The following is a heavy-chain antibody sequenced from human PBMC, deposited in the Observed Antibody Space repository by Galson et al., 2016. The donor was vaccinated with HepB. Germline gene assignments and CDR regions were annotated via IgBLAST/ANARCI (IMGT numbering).Heavy chain of an antibody. CDR3: ARSGGYCGDRRCYTFDD. D-gene: IGHD2-21*01. V-gene: IGHV3-33*01. J-gene: IGHJ4*02. CDR1: GLTFRSSG. Sequence: SLRLSCATSGLTFRSSGMQWVRQAPGKGLEWVAHIWFDGIDQFYADSVRDRFSISRDNSKNTLYLQMNSLRAEDTAVYYCARSGGYCGDRRCYTFDDWGQGTLVTVSS. CDR2: IWFDGIDQ.